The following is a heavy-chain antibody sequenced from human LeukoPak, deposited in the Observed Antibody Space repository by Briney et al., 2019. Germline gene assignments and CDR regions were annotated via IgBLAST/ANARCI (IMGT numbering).Heavy chain of an antibody. J-gene: IGHJ4*02. V-gene: IGHV4-39*01. Sequence: SETLSLTCTVSGGSITSSSYFWAWIRQPPGKGLEWIGSIYYSGSAYYNPSLKSRVAISVDTSKNQFSLKLSSVTAADTATYYCARHGNIVIVPAALGFDYWGQGTLVTVSS. CDR2: IYYSGSA. CDR3: ARHGNIVIVPAALGFDY. D-gene: IGHD2-2*01. CDR1: GGSITSSSYF.